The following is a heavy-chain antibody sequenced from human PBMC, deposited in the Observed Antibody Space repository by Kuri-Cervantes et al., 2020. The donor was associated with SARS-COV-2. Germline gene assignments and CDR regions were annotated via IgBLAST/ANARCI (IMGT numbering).Heavy chain of an antibody. CDR3: ARHAVSGWSGYFDY. CDR1: GGSISSTSYY. Sequence: SETLSLTCTVSGGSISSTSYYWGWVRQPPGKGLEWIGSIYYSGSTYYNPSLKSRVTISVDTSKNQFSLKLSSVTAADTAVYYCARHAVSGWSGYFDYWGQGTLVTVSS. CDR2: IYYSGST. D-gene: IGHD3-3*01. V-gene: IGHV4-39*01. J-gene: IGHJ4*02.